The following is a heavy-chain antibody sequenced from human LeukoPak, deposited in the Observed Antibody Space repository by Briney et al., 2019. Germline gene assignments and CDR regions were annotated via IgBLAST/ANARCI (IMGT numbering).Heavy chain of an antibody. Sequence: AASEKVSCKASGYTFTGYYMHWVRQAPGQGLEWMGWINPNSGGTSYAQKFQGRVTMTRDTSISTAYMELSRLRSDDTAVYYCARDRGDRYTWFDPWGQGTLVTVSS. CDR1: GYTFTGYY. CDR2: INPNSGGT. J-gene: IGHJ5*02. V-gene: IGHV1-2*02. D-gene: IGHD4-17*01. CDR3: ARDRGDRYTWFDP.